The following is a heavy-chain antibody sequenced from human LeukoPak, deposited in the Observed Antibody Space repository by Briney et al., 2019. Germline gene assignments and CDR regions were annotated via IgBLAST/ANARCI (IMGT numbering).Heavy chain of an antibody. Sequence: SETLSLTCTVSGGSISSYYWSWIRQPPGKGLEWIGYIYYSGSTNYNPSLKSRVTISVDTSKNQFSLKLSSVTAADTAVYYCAREIWFGEGYFDYCGQGTLVTVSS. J-gene: IGHJ4*02. CDR1: GGSISSYY. CDR3: AREIWFGEGYFDY. V-gene: IGHV4-59*01. CDR2: IYYSGST. D-gene: IGHD3-10*01.